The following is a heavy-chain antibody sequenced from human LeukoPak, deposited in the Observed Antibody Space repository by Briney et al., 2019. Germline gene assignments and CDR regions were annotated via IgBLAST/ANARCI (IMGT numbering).Heavy chain of an antibody. V-gene: IGHV3-23*01. J-gene: IGHJ4*02. Sequence: GGSLRLSCAASGFTFSSYAMSWVRQAPGKGLEWVSAISGSGGSTYYADSVKGRFTISRDNSKKTLYLQMNRRIAEDTAVYYCSKPPMVRGVIHYYFDYWGQGTLVTVSS. D-gene: IGHD3-10*01. CDR2: ISGSGGST. CDR1: GFTFSSYA. CDR3: SKPPMVRGVIHYYFDY.